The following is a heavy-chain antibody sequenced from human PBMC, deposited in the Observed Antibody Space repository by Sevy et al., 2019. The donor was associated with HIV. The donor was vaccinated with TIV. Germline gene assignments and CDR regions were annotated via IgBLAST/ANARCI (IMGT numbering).Heavy chain of an antibody. V-gene: IGHV3-23*01. J-gene: IGHJ6*03. CDR1: GFSFDSYG. D-gene: IGHD3-22*01. Sequence: GGSLRLSCAVSGFSFDSYGMTWVRQAPGKGLEWVSGISGSGTRTYYADSVKGRFSISRDNSKNRLYLQMNSLRSEDTEIYYWAKGGGGHYDPDEIGYYFYYYNMDVWGKGTTVTVSS. CDR2: ISGSGTRT. CDR3: AKGGGGHYDPDEIGYYFYYYNMDV.